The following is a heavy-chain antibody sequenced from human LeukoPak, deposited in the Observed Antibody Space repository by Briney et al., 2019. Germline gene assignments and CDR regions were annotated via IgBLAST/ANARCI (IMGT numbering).Heavy chain of an antibody. CDR2: ISSTSSAI. CDR3: ARVIGSYGDSAY. D-gene: IGHD3-16*01. V-gene: IGHV3-48*04. J-gene: IGHJ4*02. Sequence: GGSLRLSCAASGFTFSSYSTNWVRQAPGKGLEWLSYISSTSSAIYYADSLKGRFTISRDNAKNSLYLQMNSLRAEDTAVYYCARVIGSYGDSAYWGQGTLVTVSS. CDR1: GFTFSSYS.